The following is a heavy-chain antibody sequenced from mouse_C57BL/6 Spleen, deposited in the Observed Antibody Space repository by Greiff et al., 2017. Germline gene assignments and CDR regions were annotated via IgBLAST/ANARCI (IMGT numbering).Heavy chain of an antibody. V-gene: IGHV3-6*01. CDR1: GYSITSGYY. CDR2: ISYDGSN. D-gene: IGHD1-1*01. Sequence: DVKLQESGPGLVKPSQSLSLTCSVTGYSITSGYYWNWIRQFPGNKLEWMGYISYDGSNNYNPSLKNRISITRDTSKNQFFLKLNSVTTEDTATYYCARAYGSRGYFDYWGQGTTLTVSS. CDR3: ARAYGSRGYFDY. J-gene: IGHJ2*01.